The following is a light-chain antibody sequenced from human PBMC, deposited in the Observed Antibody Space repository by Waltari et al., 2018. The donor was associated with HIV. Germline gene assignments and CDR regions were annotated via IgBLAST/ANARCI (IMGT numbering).Light chain of an antibody. Sequence: QSALTQPASVSGSPGQSITISCTGASSNIGTSKYVSWYLQRPGKAPQIIIYEFTNRPSGVSDRFSGSKSGNTASLTISRLQPEDEAVYFCNSFTNSGTLEFGGGTKLTVL. CDR2: EFT. V-gene: IGLV2-14*01. J-gene: IGLJ3*02. CDR1: SSNIGTSKY. CDR3: NSFTNSGTLE.